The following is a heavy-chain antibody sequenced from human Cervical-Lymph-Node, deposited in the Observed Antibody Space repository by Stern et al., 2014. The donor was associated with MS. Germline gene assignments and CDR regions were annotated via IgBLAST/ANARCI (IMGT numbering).Heavy chain of an antibody. CDR1: GFSLSTSGLG. CDR2: IYWDDDK. D-gene: IGHD4/OR15-4a*01. V-gene: IGHV2-5*02. Sequence: QITLKESGPTPVKPTQTLTLTCTFSGFSLSTSGLGVGWIRQPPGKALEWLALIYWDDDKRYSPSLKSRLTITKDTSKNQVVLTMTNMDPVDTATYYCARTSLTMPWNYWGQGTLVTVSS. J-gene: IGHJ4*02. CDR3: ARTSLTMPWNY.